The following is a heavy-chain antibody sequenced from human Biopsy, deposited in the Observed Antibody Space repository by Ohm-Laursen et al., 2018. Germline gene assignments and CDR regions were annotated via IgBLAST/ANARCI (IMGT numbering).Heavy chain of an antibody. J-gene: IGHJ4*02. CDR2: ISYTGGI. CDR3: ARMPHFDY. V-gene: IGHV4-59*01. Sequence: SETLSLTCTVSGGSISGYHWSWIRKSPGKGLEWLAYISYTGGIPSNPSLNGRATMSLDTSKNQFFLRLIYVTAADTAVYYCARMPHFDYWGQGILVTVSS. CDR1: GGSISGYH. D-gene: IGHD2-2*01.